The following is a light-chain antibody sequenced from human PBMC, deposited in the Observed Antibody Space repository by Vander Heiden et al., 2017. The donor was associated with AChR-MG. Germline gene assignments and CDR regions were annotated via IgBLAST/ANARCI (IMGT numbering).Light chain of an antibody. J-gene: IGLJ2*01. CDR2: QDT. Sequence: SYELTQPPSVSASPGQTASITCSGDKLGDKYACWYQQKPGQSPVLVIYQDTKRPSGIPERFSGSNSGNTATLTISGTQAMDEADYYCQAWDRSTAVFGGGTKLTVL. V-gene: IGLV3-1*01. CDR3: QAWDRSTAV. CDR1: KLGDKY.